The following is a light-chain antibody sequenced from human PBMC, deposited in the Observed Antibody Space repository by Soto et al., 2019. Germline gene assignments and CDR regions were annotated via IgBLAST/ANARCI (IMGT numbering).Light chain of an antibody. Sequence: DIRITQSPSTLSASVGDRVTITCRASQGISSWLAWYQQKAGKAPKLLIYKASTLQSGVPSMFSGGGSGTEWTLTISSLQPDDFATYYCQHYETFGQGTKVEVK. CDR1: QGISSW. CDR2: KAS. J-gene: IGKJ1*01. CDR3: QHYET. V-gene: IGKV1-5*03.